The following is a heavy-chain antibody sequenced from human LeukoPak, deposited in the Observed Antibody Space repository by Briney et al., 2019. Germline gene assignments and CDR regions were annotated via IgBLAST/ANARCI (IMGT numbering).Heavy chain of an antibody. CDR1: GFTFKNYG. J-gene: IGHJ4*02. CDR2: ISGTGANT. D-gene: IGHD5-24*01. CDR3: ARGDGDY. V-gene: IGHV3-23*01. Sequence: GGSLRLSCAASGFTFKNYGMSWVRQAPGKGLEWVSDISGTGANTYYADSVKGRFTISRDNSKNTLYLQMNSLRAEDTAVYYCARGDGDYWGQGTLVTVSS.